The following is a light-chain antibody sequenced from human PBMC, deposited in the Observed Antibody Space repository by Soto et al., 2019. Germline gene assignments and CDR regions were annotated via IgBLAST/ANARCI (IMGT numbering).Light chain of an antibody. CDR3: SLYTSENAYV. Sequence: QSVLTQHPSASGSPGQSVTISCTGASSDVGAYNYVSWYQQHPGKAPKLLIYEVNKRPSGVPDRFSGSKSGNTASLTISGLQAADEADYYCSLYTSENAYVFGTGTKV. CDR2: EVN. CDR1: SSDVGAYNY. J-gene: IGLJ1*01. V-gene: IGLV2-8*01.